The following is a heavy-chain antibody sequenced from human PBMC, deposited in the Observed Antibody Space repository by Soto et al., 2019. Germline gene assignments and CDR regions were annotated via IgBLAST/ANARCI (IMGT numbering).Heavy chain of an antibody. CDR3: ARDCSTSCFIDY. CDR1: GFAFSSYW. V-gene: IGHV3-74*01. J-gene: IGHJ4*02. CDR2: INNDGSSK. Sequence: DVHLVESGGGLVQPGGSLRLSCAASGFAFSSYWMNWVRQAPGKGLVWVSRINNDGSSKNYADSVKGRFTISRDNAKNTLYLQMNRLRAEDTAVYYCARDCSTSCFIDYWGQGTLVTVSS. D-gene: IGHD2-2*01.